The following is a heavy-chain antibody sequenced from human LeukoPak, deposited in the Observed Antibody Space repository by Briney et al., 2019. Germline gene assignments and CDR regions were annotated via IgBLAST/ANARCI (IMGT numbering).Heavy chain of an antibody. CDR2: ISYDGSNK. Sequence: GRSLRLSCAASGFTFSSYAMHWVRQAPGKGLEWVAVISYDGSNKYYADSVKGRFTISRDNSQNTLYLQMNSLRAEDTAVYYCARGTYYYDSSGYLLDYWGQGTLVTVSS. J-gene: IGHJ4*02. CDR3: ARGTYYYDSSGYLLDY. D-gene: IGHD3-22*01. V-gene: IGHV3-30-3*01. CDR1: GFTFSSYA.